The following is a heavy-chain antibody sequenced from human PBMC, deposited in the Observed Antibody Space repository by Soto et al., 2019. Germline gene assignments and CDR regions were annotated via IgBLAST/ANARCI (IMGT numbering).Heavy chain of an antibody. J-gene: IGHJ4*02. V-gene: IGHV1-3*05. CDR3: ARAVAVPADFDY. CDR1: GYTFTGYA. Sequence: QVQLVQSGAEEKKPGASVKVSCKASGYTFTGYAMHWVRQAPGQRLEWMGWINAGNGNTKYSQKFQGRVTITRDTSASAAYMEQSSLSSEDTAVYYCARAVAVPADFDYWGQGTLVTVSS. CDR2: INAGNGNT. D-gene: IGHD6-19*01.